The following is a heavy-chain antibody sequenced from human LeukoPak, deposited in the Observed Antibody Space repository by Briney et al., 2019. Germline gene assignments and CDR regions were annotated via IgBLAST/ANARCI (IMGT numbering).Heavy chain of an antibody. D-gene: IGHD3-3*01. V-gene: IGHV3-30*02. CDR2: IRYDGSNK. CDR1: GFTFSSYG. Sequence: GGSLRLSCAASGFTFSSYGMHWVRQAPGKGLEWVAFIRYDGSNKYYADSVKGRFTISRDNSKNTLYLQMNSLRAEDTAVYYCAKDQENDFWSGYYGTFDYWGQGTLVTVSS. CDR3: AKDQENDFWSGYYGTFDY. J-gene: IGHJ4*02.